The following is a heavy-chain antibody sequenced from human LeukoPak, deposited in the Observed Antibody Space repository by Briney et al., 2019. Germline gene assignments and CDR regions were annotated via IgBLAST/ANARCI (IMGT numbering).Heavy chain of an antibody. J-gene: IGHJ5*02. V-gene: IGHV2-5*02. D-gene: IGHD6-13*01. CDR3: AYSSSWPSWFDP. Sequence: SGPTLVNPTQTLTLTCTFSGFSLGTSGVSVGWIRQPPGKALEWLALIYWDDDKLYSPSLQTRLTITKDTSKNQVVLTMTNMDPVDTATYYCAYSSSWPSWFDPWGQGTLVTVSS. CDR2: IYWDDDK. CDR1: GFSLGTSGVS.